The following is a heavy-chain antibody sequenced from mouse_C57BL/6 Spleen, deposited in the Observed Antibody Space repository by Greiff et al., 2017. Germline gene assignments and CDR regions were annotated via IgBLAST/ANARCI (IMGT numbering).Heavy chain of an antibody. CDR3: ARGGIYYDYFPFAY. CDR2: ISYDGSN. V-gene: IGHV3-6*01. J-gene: IGHJ3*01. CDR1: GYSITSGYY. D-gene: IGHD2-4*01. Sequence: EVKLMESGPGLVKPSQSLSLTCSVTGYSITSGYYWNWIRQFPGNKLEWMGYISYDGSNNYNPSLKNRISITRDTSKNQFFLKLNSVTTEDTATYYCARGGIYYDYFPFAYWGQGTLVTVSA.